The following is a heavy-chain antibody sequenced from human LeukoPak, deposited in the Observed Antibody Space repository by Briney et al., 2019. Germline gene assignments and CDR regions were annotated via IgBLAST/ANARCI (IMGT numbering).Heavy chain of an antibody. J-gene: IGHJ3*02. V-gene: IGHV3-23*01. Sequence: GGSLRLSCAASGFTFSSYAMSWVRQAPGKGLEWVSAISGSGGSTYYADSAKGRFTISRDNSKNTLYLQMNSLRAEDTAVYYCAKDWLYTPLHIAVAGPNVNAFDIWGQGTMVTVSS. CDR2: ISGSGGST. D-gene: IGHD6-19*01. CDR1: GFTFSSYA. CDR3: AKDWLYTPLHIAVAGPNVNAFDI.